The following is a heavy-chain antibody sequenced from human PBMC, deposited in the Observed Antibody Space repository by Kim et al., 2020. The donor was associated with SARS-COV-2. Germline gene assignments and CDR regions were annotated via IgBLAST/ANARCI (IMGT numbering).Heavy chain of an antibody. CDR3: ARDQVNYSSGCDY. Sequence: ADSVKGRFTISRDNSKNTLYLQMNSLRAEDTAVYYCARDQVNYSSGCDYWGQGTLVTVSS. V-gene: IGHV3-30*01. D-gene: IGHD6-19*01. J-gene: IGHJ4*02.